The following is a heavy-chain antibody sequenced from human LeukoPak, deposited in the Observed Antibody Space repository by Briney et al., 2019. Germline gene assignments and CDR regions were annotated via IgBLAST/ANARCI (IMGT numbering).Heavy chain of an antibody. D-gene: IGHD5-18*01. CDR1: GFTFSSYE. CDR3: ARTTEGGYTYGYFYYYYMDV. V-gene: IGHV3-48*01. CDR2: ISSSSSTI. J-gene: IGHJ6*03. Sequence: GGSLRLSCAASGFTFSSYEMNWVRQAPGKGLEWVSYISSSSSTIYYADSVKGRFTISRDNAKNSLYLQMNSLRAEDTAVYYCARTTEGGYTYGYFYYYYMDVWGKGTTVTISS.